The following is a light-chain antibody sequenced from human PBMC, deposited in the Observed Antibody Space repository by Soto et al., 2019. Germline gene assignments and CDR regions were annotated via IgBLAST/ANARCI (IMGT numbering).Light chain of an antibody. Sequence: ASQTIGTYVNWYRQKSGAAPELLIYXSXTLQSAVPSXFRGGASGTDFTLTISSLQLDDFATYYCQQSYNTPLTFGQGTKVDIK. CDR3: QQSYNTPLT. CDR1: QTIGTY. J-gene: IGKJ1*01. CDR2: XSX. V-gene: IGKV1-39*01.